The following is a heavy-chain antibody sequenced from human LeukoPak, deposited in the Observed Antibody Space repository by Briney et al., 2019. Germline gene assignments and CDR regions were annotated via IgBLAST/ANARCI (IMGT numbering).Heavy chain of an antibody. D-gene: IGHD3-22*01. J-gene: IGHJ4*02. V-gene: IGHV4-39*07. CDR1: GGSISSSSYY. CDR2: IYYSGST. CDR3: ARSRGRDYYDSSEPLWY. Sequence: SETLSLTCTVSGGSISSSSYYWGWIRQPPGKGLEWIGSIYYSGSTYYNPSLKSRVTISVDTSKNQFSLKLSSVTAADTAVYYCARSRGRDYYDSSEPLWYWGQGTLVTVSS.